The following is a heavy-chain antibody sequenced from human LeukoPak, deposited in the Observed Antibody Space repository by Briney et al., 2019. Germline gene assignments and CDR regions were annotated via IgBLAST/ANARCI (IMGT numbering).Heavy chain of an antibody. CDR3: ARGKYDFWSGYYPFIPHCFDY. J-gene: IGHJ4*02. CDR2: INHSGST. Sequence: SETLSLTCAVYGGSFSGYYWSWIRQPPGKGLEWIGEINHSGSTNYNPSLKSRVTISVDTSKNQFSLKLSSVTAADTAVYYCARGKYDFWSGYYPFIPHCFDYWGQGTLVTVSS. CDR1: GGSFSGYY. D-gene: IGHD3-3*01. V-gene: IGHV4-34*01.